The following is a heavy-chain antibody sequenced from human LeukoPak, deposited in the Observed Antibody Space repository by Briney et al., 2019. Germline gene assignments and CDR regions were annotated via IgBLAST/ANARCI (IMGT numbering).Heavy chain of an antibody. J-gene: IGHJ5*02. CDR2: ISSSGTS. CDR3: ARLEGFCPNGVCYRPKWTGLDP. D-gene: IGHD2-8*01. V-gene: IGHV4-59*11. Sequence: SETLSLTCSVSGDSISSHYWAWIRHPPGKRLEWVGYISSSGTSNYSPSLKSRVTISIDTSKNQFSLKLTSVTAADTAVYFCARLEGFCPNGVCYRPKWTGLDPWGQGTLVTVSS. CDR1: GDSISSHY.